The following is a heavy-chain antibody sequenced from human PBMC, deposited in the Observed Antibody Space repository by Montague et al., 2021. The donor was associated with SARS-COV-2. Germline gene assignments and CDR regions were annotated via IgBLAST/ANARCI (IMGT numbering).Heavy chain of an antibody. D-gene: IGHD6-19*01. CDR3: ATQEDPSGWIPGPFDF. Sequence: SETLSLTCTVSDASISSDNYFWGWIRQPPGKGLEWIGSIYYRGNTYLNPSLKSRAFISVDTSKNQLSLTLTSVTAADTAVYYCATQEDPSGWIPGPFDFWGQGTLLSVSS. J-gene: IGHJ4*02. CDR1: DASISSDNYF. V-gene: IGHV4-39*01. CDR2: IYYRGNT.